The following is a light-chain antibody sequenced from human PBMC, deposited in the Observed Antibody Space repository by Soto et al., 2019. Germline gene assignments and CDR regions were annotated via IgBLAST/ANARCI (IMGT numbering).Light chain of an antibody. CDR1: QSVSSSY. Sequence: EIVLTQSPGTLSLSPGERATLSCRASQSVSSSYLAWYQQKPDQAPRLLIYGASSRATGIPARFSGSGSGTDFTLTISRLAPEDFAEYYCQQYGSSTYTFGQGTTLEIK. V-gene: IGKV3-20*01. CDR2: GAS. J-gene: IGKJ2*01. CDR3: QQYGSSTYT.